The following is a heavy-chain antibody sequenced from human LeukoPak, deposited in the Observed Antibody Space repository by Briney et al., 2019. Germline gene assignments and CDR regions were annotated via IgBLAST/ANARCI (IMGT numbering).Heavy chain of an antibody. CDR1: RFTFSSYT. Sequence: GGSLRLSCAASRFTFSSYTMNWVSQDPGKGLEGVSVISGSGGSRDYAASVKGRFTISRDNSNNTLYLQMNSLRADITAVYYCATTWNGNPDYWGQGALVTVSS. CDR3: ATTWNGNPDY. D-gene: IGHD1-14*01. CDR2: ISGSGGSR. V-gene: IGHV3-23*01. J-gene: IGHJ4*02.